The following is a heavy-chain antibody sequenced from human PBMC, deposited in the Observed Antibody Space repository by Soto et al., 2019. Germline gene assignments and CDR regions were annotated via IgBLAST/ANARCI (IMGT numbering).Heavy chain of an antibody. V-gene: IGHV1-2*04. CDR1: GYTFTGYY. CDR3: ARDLYGDYVGYYFDY. CDR2: INPNSGGT. Sequence: ASVKVSFKASGYTFTGYYMHWVRQAPGQGLEWMGWINPNSGGTNYAQKFQGWVTMTRDTSISTAYMELSRLRSDDTAVYYCARDLYGDYVGYYFDYWGQGTLVTVSS. J-gene: IGHJ4*02. D-gene: IGHD4-17*01.